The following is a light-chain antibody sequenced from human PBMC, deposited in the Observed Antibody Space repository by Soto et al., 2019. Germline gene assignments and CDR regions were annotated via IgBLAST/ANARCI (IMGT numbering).Light chain of an antibody. Sequence: EIVMTQSPATLSVSPGERATLSCRASQSVSSNLAWYQQKPGQAPRLLIYGASTRATGIPARSSGSGSGTEFTLIISSLQSEDSAVYYCQQYNSWPRTFGQGTKVDIK. V-gene: IGKV3-15*01. J-gene: IGKJ1*01. CDR1: QSVSSN. CDR2: GAS. CDR3: QQYNSWPRT.